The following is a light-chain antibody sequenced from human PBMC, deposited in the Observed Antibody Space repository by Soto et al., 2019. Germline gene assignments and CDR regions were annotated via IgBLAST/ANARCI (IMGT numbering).Light chain of an antibody. CDR1: QSVSGYY. J-gene: IGKJ3*01. V-gene: IGKV3-20*01. CDR2: GTS. CDR3: QHYGGSPPFT. Sequence: EVVLTQSPGTLSLSPGERATLSCRTSQSVSGYYLTWYQHKPGQAPRLLIYGTSTRATGVPDRFSGSGSGTDFTLTISRLEPEDFAVYYCQHYGGSPPFTFGPGTKVD.